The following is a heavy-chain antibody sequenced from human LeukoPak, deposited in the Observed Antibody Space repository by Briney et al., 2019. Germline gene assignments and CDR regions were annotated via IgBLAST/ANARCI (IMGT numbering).Heavy chain of an antibody. J-gene: IGHJ3*02. V-gene: IGHV3-21*01. D-gene: IGHD2-15*01. CDR1: GFTVSSNY. Sequence: GGSLRLSCAVSGFTVSSNYMNWVRQAPGKGLEWVSSISSSSSYIYYADSVKGRFTISRDNAKNSLYLQMNSLRAEDTAVYYCARDRLGYCSGGSCPDAFDIWGQGTMVTVSS. CDR3: ARDRLGYCSGGSCPDAFDI. CDR2: ISSSSSYI.